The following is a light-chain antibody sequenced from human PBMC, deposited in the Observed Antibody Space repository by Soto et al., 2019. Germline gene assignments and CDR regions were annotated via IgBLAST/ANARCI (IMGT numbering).Light chain of an antibody. V-gene: IGKV1-5*01. J-gene: IGKJ1*01. CDR3: LQQNSYPRT. Sequence: DIQVTPSHSALSASVGDRVTITCRASQSISSWLAWYQQKPGKAPKLLIYDASSLESGVPSRFSGSGSGTEFTLTISSLQPEDFATYYCLQQNSYPRTFGQGTKVDIK. CDR2: DAS. CDR1: QSISSW.